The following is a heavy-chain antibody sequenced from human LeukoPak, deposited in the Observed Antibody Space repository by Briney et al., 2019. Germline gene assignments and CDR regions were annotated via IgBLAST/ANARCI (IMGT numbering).Heavy chain of an antibody. D-gene: IGHD6-13*01. CDR2: ISGSSSYI. Sequence: GGSLRLSCAASGFTFSTYSMNWVRQAPGKGLEWVSSISGSSSYIYYADSVKGRFTISRDNAKNSLYLQMNSLRAEDTAVYYCASLSSSWSDYWGQGTLVTVSS. J-gene: IGHJ4*02. V-gene: IGHV3-21*01. CDR1: GFTFSTYS. CDR3: ASLSSSWSDY.